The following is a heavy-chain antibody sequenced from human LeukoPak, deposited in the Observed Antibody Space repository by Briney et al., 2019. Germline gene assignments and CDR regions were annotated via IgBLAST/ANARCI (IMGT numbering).Heavy chain of an antibody. J-gene: IGHJ4*02. CDR3: ARVTGYRIEDYFDY. V-gene: IGHV4-59*01. CDR2: IYYSGST. Sequence: SETLSLTCTVSGGSISSYYWSWIRQPPGKGLEWIGYIYYSGSTNYNPSLKNRVTISVETSKSEFSLKPRSVTAADTAVYYCARVTGYRIEDYFDYWGQGTLVTVSS. CDR1: GGSISSYY. D-gene: IGHD6-13*01.